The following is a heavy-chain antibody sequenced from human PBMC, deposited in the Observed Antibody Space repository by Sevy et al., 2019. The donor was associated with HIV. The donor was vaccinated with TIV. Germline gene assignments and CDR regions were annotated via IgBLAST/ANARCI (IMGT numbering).Heavy chain of an antibody. V-gene: IGHV1-2*06. CDR3: ARAGEGGSGWPEPLDY. J-gene: IGHJ4*02. D-gene: IGHD6-19*01. CDR2: INPNSGGT. CDR1: GYTFTGYY. Sequence: ASVKVSCKASGYTFTGYYMHWVRQAPGQGLEWMGRINPNSGGTNYAQTFQGRVTMTRDTSISTAYMELSSLRSDDTAVYYCARAGEGGSGWPEPLDYWGQGTLVTVSS.